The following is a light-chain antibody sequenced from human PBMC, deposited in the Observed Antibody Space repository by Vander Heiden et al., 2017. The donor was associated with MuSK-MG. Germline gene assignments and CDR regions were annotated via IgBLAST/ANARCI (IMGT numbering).Light chain of an antibody. Sequence: DIQMTQSPSTLSASVGDRVTITCRASQNISSCLAWYQQKPEKAPKLLIHDASSLESGVPSRISGSGSGTDFTLTISSLQPDDFATYFCQQDRTYSQTFGRGTKLEIK. CDR2: DAS. V-gene: IGKV1-5*01. CDR3: QQDRTYSQT. CDR1: QNISSC. J-gene: IGKJ2*01.